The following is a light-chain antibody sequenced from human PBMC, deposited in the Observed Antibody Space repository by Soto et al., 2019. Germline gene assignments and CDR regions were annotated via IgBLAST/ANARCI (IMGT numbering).Light chain of an antibody. CDR2: EVS. J-gene: IGLJ1*01. CDR1: SSDVGGYNL. CDR3: CSYATSSFV. V-gene: IGLV2-23*02. Sequence: QSVLTQPASVSGSPGQSITISCSGTSSDVGGYNLVSWYQQHPGTAPKLLIYEVSQRPSGVSSRFSGSKSGNTANLTISGVQPEDEADYHCCSYATSSFVFGTGTKATVL.